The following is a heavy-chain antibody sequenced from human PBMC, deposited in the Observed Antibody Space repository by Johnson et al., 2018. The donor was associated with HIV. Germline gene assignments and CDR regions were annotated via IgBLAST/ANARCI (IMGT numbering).Heavy chain of an antibody. D-gene: IGHD4-23*01. Sequence: EVQLVESGGGVVRPVGSLRLSCAASGFTFDDYGMNWVRQAPGKGLEWVSGINWNGDNTGYADSVKGRFTISRDNARNSMYLQMNILRADDTAVYYCASGEDYGGNYGAFDIWGQGTMVAVSS. J-gene: IGHJ3*02. CDR1: GFTFDDYG. CDR2: INWNGDNT. CDR3: ASGEDYGGNYGAFDI. V-gene: IGHV3-20*04.